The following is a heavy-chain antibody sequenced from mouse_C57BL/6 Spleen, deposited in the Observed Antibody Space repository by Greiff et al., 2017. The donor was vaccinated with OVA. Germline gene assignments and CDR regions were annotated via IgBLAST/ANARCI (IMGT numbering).Heavy chain of an antibody. CDR3: ARRGYSNYEAMDY. CDR1: GYTFTSYW. J-gene: IGHJ4*01. D-gene: IGHD2-5*01. V-gene: IGHV1-55*01. CDR2: IYPGSGST. Sequence: QVQLQQSGAELVKPGASVKMSCKASGYTFTSYWITWVKQRPGQGLEWIGDIYPGSGSTNYNEKFKSKATLTVDTSSSTAYMQLSSLTSEDSAVYYCARRGYSNYEAMDYWGQGTSVTVSS.